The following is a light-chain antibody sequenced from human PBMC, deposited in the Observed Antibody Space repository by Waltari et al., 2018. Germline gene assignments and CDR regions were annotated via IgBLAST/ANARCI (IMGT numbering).Light chain of an antibody. J-gene: IGKJ2*01. V-gene: IGKV3-20*01. CDR1: QSISGEF. Sequence: IVLTQSPGTLSLSPGERATLSCRASQSISGEFFLWFQQKAGKTPRLLIHRASRRATGVPERFSGGASGTLFTLTINRLEPEEFAVYYCQQYDISPYTFGQGTRLEI. CDR2: RAS. CDR3: QQYDISPYT.